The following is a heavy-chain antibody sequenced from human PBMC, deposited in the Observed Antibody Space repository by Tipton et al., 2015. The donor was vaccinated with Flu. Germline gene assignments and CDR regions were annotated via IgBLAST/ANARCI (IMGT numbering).Heavy chain of an antibody. Sequence: QLVQSGGGLIQPGGSLRLSCAASGFSVSSNYMSWVRQAPGMGLEWVSVIYSGDRTYYADSVTGRFTISRDNSKNTLYLQINSVRAEDTAVYYCARIRYDILTGYSKYCLDVWGQGTTVTVSS. V-gene: IGHV3-53*01. CDR1: GFSVSSNY. D-gene: IGHD3-9*01. J-gene: IGHJ6*02. CDR3: ARIRYDILTGYSKYCLDV. CDR2: IYSGDRT.